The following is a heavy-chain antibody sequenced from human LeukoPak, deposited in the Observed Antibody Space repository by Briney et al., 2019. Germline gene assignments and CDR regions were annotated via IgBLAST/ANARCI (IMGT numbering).Heavy chain of an antibody. V-gene: IGHV3-7*03. Sequence: GGSLRLSCVASGFTFGKYWMSWVRQAPGKGLEWVANIKLDGSEKNYVDSVKGRFTISRGTSKNTLYLQMNSLRAEDTAIYYCVRHDWFDPWGQGTLVTVSS. CDR2: IKLDGSEK. J-gene: IGHJ5*02. CDR3: VRHDWFDP. CDR1: GFTFGKYW.